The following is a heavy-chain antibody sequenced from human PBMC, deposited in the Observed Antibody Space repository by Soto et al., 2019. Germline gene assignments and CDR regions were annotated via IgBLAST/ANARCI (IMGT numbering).Heavy chain of an antibody. CDR1: GGSISSYY. CDR3: ARDRSNYVPNWYFDL. D-gene: IGHD4-4*01. V-gene: IGHV4-59*01. CDR2: IYYSGST. Sequence: QVQLQESDPGLVKPSETLSLTCTVSGGSISSYYWSWIRQPPGKGLEWIGYIYYSGSTNYNPSLKSRVTISVDTSKNQFSLKLSSVTAADTAVYYCARDRSNYVPNWYFDLWGRGTLVTVSS. J-gene: IGHJ2*01.